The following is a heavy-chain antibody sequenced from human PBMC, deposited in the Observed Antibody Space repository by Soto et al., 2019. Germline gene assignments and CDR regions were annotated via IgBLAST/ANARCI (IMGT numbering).Heavy chain of an antibody. V-gene: IGHV1-2*02. CDR1: GYNFTGYY. J-gene: IGHJ6*02. CDR2: INPNSGGT. CDR3: GTGIAAAARYYYYYGMDV. Sequence: QVQLVQSGAEVKKPGASVKVSCKASGYNFTGYYMHWVRQAPGQGLEWMGWINPNSGGTNYAQKFQGRVTMTRDPSISTAYMELSRLRSDDTAVYYCGTGIAAAARYYYYYGMDVWGQGTTVTVSS. D-gene: IGHD6-13*01.